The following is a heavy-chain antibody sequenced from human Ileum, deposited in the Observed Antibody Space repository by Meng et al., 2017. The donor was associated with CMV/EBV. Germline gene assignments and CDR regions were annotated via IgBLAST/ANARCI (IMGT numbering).Heavy chain of an antibody. CDR3: ARGRRDGYNNPPLDY. V-gene: IGHV4-34*01. CDR1: VGSFSGSY. Sequence: GHLHYWRAVLLKPPGPRALTCAVYVGSFSGSYWSWIRQPPGKGLEWIGEINHSGSTNYNPSLKSRVTISVDTSKNPFSLKLSSVTAADTAVYYCARGRRDGYNNPPLDYWGQGTLVTVSS. J-gene: IGHJ4*02. D-gene: IGHD5-24*01. CDR2: INHSGST.